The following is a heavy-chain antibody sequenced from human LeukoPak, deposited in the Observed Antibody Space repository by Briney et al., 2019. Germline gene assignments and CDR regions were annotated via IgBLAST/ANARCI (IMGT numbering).Heavy chain of an antibody. CDR3: ARDLDYDSGHYFDY. D-gene: IGHD3-22*01. Sequence: PSQTLSLTCTVSGGSISSGDYYWSWIRQPPGKGLEWIGYIYYSGSTYYNPSLKSRVTISVDTSKNQFSLKLSSVTAEDTAVYYCARDLDYDSGHYFDYWGQGTLVTVSS. CDR2: IYYSGST. V-gene: IGHV4-30-4*01. CDR1: GGSISSGDYY. J-gene: IGHJ4*02.